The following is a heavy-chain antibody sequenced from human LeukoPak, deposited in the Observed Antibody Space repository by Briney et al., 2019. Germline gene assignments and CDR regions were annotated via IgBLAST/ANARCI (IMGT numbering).Heavy chain of an antibody. CDR1: GGSISSGDYY. Sequence: SQTLSLTCTVSGGSISSGDYYWSWIRQPPGKGLEWIGYIYYSGSTYYNPSLKSRVTISVDTSKNQFSLKLSSVTAADTAVYYCARDRYCNSTSCLTPHYYYMDVWGKGTTVTVSS. D-gene: IGHD2-2*01. CDR3: ARDRYCNSTSCLTPHYYYMDV. CDR2: IYYSGST. V-gene: IGHV4-30-4*08. J-gene: IGHJ6*03.